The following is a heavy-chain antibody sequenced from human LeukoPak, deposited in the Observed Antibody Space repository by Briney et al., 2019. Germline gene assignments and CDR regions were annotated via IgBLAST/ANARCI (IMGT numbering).Heavy chain of an antibody. CDR3: AKDLGYCSSTSCYSWFDP. CDR1: GFTFSSYA. J-gene: IGHJ5*02. CDR2: ISGGGGST. D-gene: IGHD2-2*01. Sequence: GGSLRLSCAASGFTFSSYAMSWVRQAPGKGLEWVSTISGGGGSTYYVDSVKGRFTISRDNSKNTLYLQMNSLRAKDTAVYYCAKDLGYCSSTSCYSWFDPWGQGTLVTVSS. V-gene: IGHV3-23*01.